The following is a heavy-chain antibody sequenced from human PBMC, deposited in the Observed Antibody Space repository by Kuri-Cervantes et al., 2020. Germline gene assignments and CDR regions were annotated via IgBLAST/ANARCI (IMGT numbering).Heavy chain of an antibody. D-gene: IGHD5-18*01. J-gene: IGHJ4*02. CDR1: GFTFRNYA. V-gene: IGHV3-23*01. CDR2: INGGGGTT. Sequence: GGSLRLSCAASGFTFRNYAMAWVRQAPGKGLEWVSLINGGGGTTYYADSVKGRFTISRDNSKNTLYLQMNSLRAEDTAVYYCAKLVGTYSYGKGEVYYFDYWGQGTLVTVSS. CDR3: AKLVGTYSYGKGEVYYFDY.